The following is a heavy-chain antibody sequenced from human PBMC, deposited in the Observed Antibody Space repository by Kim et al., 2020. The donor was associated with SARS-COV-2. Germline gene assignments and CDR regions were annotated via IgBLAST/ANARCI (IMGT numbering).Heavy chain of an antibody. Sequence: GGSLRLSCAASGFIFGDYAMHWVRQAPGKGLEWVSGIDWNSYKSDYAGSVKGRFTISKDNAKNTLHLEMNSLRTEDTAFYFCVKDFSTDRSSWNWFDLWGQGTLVTVAS. D-gene: IGHD6-13*01. CDR1: GFIFGDYA. CDR3: VKDFSTDRSSWNWFDL. V-gene: IGHV3-9*01. J-gene: IGHJ5*02. CDR2: IDWNSYKS.